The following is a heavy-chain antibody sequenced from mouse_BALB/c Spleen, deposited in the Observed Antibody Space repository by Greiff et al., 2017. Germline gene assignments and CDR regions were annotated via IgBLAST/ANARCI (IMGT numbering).Heavy chain of an antibody. V-gene: IGHV5-12-1*01. Sequence: EVQRVESGGGLVKPGGSLKLSCAASGFAFSSYDMSWVRQTPEKRLEWVAYISSGGGSTYYPDTVKGRFTISRDNAKNTLYLQMRSLKSEDTAMYYCARPITTVSYWYFDVWGAGTTVTVSS. J-gene: IGHJ1*01. CDR1: GFAFSSYD. D-gene: IGHD1-1*01. CDR3: ARPITTVSYWYFDV. CDR2: ISSGGGST.